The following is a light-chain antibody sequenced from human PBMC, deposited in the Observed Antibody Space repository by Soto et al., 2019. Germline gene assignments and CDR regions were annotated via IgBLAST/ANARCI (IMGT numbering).Light chain of an antibody. CDR1: QSVSSSY. J-gene: IGKJ1*01. V-gene: IGKV3-20*01. CDR3: QQYGSSPEWT. CDR2: GAS. Sequence: EIVLTQSPGTLSLSLGERATLSCRASQSVSSSYLAWYQQKPGQAPRLLIYGASSRATGIPDRFSGSGSGTDFTLTISRLEAEDFAVYYCQQYGSSPEWTFGQGTKVDI.